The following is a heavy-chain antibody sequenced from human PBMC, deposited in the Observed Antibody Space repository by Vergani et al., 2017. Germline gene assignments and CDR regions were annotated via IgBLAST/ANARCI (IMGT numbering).Heavy chain of an antibody. Sequence: EVMLVQSGAEVKKPGESLKISCKYSESSFISNEIAWVRQMSGKGLQWMGNINPIDSKIAYSPSFQGQAIMSVDASKKQFSLKLTSVTAADTAVYYCARDGGEYDKDALDVWGQGTKVTVTS. CDR2: INPIDSKI. CDR1: ESSFISNE. CDR3: ARDGGEYDKDALDV. V-gene: IGHV5-51*03. D-gene: IGHD2-21*01. J-gene: IGHJ3*01.